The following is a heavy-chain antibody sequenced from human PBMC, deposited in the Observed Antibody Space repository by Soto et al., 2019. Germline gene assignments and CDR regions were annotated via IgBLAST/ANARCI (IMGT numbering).Heavy chain of an antibody. CDR2: IYYSGST. D-gene: IGHD2-15*01. J-gene: IGHJ4*02. Sequence: QVQLQESGPGLVKPSQTLSLTCTVSGGSISSGDYYWSWIRQPPGKVLEWIGYIYYSGSTYYNPSLKSTVTISLDTSKNQLSLKLSSVPAADTAVYYCARSAPSLGYCSGGSCDGGLDYWGQGTLVTVSS. CDR1: GGSISSGDYY. V-gene: IGHV4-30-4*01. CDR3: ARSAPSLGYCSGGSCDGGLDY.